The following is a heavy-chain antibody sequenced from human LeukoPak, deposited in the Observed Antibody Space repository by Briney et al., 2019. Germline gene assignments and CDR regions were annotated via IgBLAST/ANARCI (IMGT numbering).Heavy chain of an antibody. CDR1: GFIIFKSW. J-gene: IGHJ3*02. CDR2: IKQDASET. D-gene: IGHD3-22*01. Sequence: GGSLRLSCAASGFIIFKSWMTWVRQVPGKGLEWVAIIKQDASETYYLDSVKGRFTISRDNAKNSIYLHMTRLRVEDTAVYYCARVAGEASGYHPFDIWGQGTMVTASS. V-gene: IGHV3-7*01. CDR3: ARVAGEASGYHPFDI.